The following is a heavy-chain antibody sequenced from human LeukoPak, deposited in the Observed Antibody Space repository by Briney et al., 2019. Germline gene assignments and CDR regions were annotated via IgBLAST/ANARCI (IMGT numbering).Heavy chain of an antibody. V-gene: IGHV5-51*01. J-gene: IGHJ2*01. D-gene: IGHD2-2*01. CDR3: ARPVSGPSSSSTSCQDWYFDL. CDR1: GYSFTSYW. Sequence: GEFLQISCQGSGYSFTSYWIGWVRQMPGKGLEWMGIIYPGDSDTRYSPSFQGQVTISADKSIITAYLQWSSLKASDTAMYYCARPVSGPSSSSTSCQDWYFDLWGRGTLVTVSS. CDR2: IYPGDSDT.